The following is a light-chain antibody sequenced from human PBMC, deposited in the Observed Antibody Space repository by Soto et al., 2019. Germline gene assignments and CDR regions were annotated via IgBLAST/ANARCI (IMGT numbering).Light chain of an antibody. CDR3: QQFSGSVT. Sequence: EVVVTQSPGTLSLSPGERATLSCRASQSVRSTYLGWYQQKPGQAPRLLIYGASKRQSGVPDRFSGGGSGTDFTLTSSRLQPEDFAVYYCQQFSGSVTLGGGNKVDIK. V-gene: IGKV3-20*01. CDR1: QSVRSTY. CDR2: GAS. J-gene: IGKJ4*01.